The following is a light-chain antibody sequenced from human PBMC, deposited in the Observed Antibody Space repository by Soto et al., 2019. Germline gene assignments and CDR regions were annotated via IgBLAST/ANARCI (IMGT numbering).Light chain of an antibody. Sequence: QAVVTQPPSAFGTAGQRVTISCSGSSSNIGSNYVYWYQQLPGTAPKLLIYRNNQRPSGVPDRFSGSKSGTSASLAISGLRSEDEADYYCAAWDDSLSGPVFGGGTKLTVL. CDR1: SSNIGSNY. CDR3: AAWDDSLSGPV. CDR2: RNN. V-gene: IGLV1-47*01. J-gene: IGLJ2*01.